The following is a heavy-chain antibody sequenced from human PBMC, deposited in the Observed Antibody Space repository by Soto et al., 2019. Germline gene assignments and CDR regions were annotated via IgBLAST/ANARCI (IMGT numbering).Heavy chain of an antibody. CDR2: IYDSGNT. CDR3: ARGPASDKVDY. CDR1: GGSISSGEYY. V-gene: IGHV4-30-4*01. Sequence: QVQLQESGPGLVKPSQTLSLTCTVSGGSISSGEYYWSWIRQPPGKGLEWIGHIYDSGNTYNNPSLKSQVTISVDPSKNQFSLKLSSVTAADTAVYYCARGPASDKVDYWGQGTLVTVSS. D-gene: IGHD3-10*01. J-gene: IGHJ4*02.